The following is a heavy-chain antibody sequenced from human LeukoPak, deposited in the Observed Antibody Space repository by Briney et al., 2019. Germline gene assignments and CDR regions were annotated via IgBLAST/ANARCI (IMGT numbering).Heavy chain of an antibody. V-gene: IGHV3-21*04. CDR1: GFTFSSYS. D-gene: IGHD3-16*01. CDR2: ISSSSSYI. Sequence: PGGSLRLSCAASGFTFSSYSMNWVRQAPGKGLEWVSSISSSSSYIYYADSVKGRFTISRDNAKNSLYLQMNSLRAEDTALYYCAKDLGRDGDEIFDYWGQGTLVTVSS. CDR3: AKDLGRDGDEIFDY. J-gene: IGHJ4*02.